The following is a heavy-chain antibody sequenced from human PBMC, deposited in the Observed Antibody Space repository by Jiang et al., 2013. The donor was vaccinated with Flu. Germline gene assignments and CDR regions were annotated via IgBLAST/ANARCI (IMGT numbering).Heavy chain of an antibody. D-gene: IGHD4-17*01. CDR1: GGSFSGYY. Sequence: LLKPSETLSLTCAVYGGSFSGYYWSWIRQPPGKGLEWIGEINHSGSTNYNPSLKSRVTISVDTSKNQFSLKLSSVTAADTAVYYCARLTTVTGNAFDIWGQGTMVTVSS. CDR2: INHSGST. V-gene: IGHV4-34*01. J-gene: IGHJ3*02. CDR3: ARLTTVTGNAFDI.